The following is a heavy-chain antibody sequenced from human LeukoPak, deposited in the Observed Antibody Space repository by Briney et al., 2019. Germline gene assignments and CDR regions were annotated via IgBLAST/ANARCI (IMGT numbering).Heavy chain of an antibody. CDR1: GYTFTSYG. CDR3: ARDFPHRWSGSYQLY. J-gene: IGHJ4*02. CDR2: ISAYNGNT. Sequence: ASVKVSCKASGYTFTSYGISWVRQAPGQGLEWMGWISAYNGNTNYAQKLQGSVTMTTDTSTSTAYMELRSLRSDDTAVYYCARDFPHRWSGSYQLYWGQGTLVTVSS. D-gene: IGHD1-26*01. V-gene: IGHV1-18*01.